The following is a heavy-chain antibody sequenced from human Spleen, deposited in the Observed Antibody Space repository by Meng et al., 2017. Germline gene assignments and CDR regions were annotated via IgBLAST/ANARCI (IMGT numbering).Heavy chain of an antibody. CDR3: AKDLDECSSTRCYEDY. D-gene: IGHD2-2*01. CDR2: ISYDGSNK. CDR1: GFTFSSYG. V-gene: IGHV3-30*18. J-gene: IGHJ4*02. Sequence: QVQLVESGGGVVQPGRSLRLSCAASGFTFSSYGMHWVRQAPGKGLEWVAVISYDGSNKYYADSVKGRFTISRDNSKNTLNLQMNSLRVEDTAVYYCAKDLDECSSTRCYEDYWGQGTLVTVSS.